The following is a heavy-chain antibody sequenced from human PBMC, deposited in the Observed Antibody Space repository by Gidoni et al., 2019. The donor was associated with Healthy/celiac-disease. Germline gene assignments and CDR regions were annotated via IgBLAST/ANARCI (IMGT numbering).Heavy chain of an antibody. Sequence: EVQLVESGGGLVQPGRSLRLSCAASGFTFVDYAMHWVRQAPGKGLEWVSGISWNSGSIGYADSVKGRFTISRDNAKNSLYLQMNSLRAEDTALYYCAKDLRGDWNDVLGAFDIWGQGTMVTVSS. CDR2: ISWNSGSI. CDR3: AKDLRGDWNDVLGAFDI. V-gene: IGHV3-9*01. J-gene: IGHJ3*02. D-gene: IGHD1-1*01. CDR1: GFTFVDYA.